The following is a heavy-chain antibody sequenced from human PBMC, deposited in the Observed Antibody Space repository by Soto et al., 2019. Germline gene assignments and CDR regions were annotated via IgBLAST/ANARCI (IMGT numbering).Heavy chain of an antibody. CDR1: GFTFSSDA. D-gene: IGHD2-8*01. CDR3: AKMGLLMVYAIIVCFHY. Sequence: GGSLRLSCAASGFTFSSDAMSWVRQAPGKGLEWVSAISGSGGSTYYADSVKGRFTISRDNSKNTLYLQMNSLRAEDTAVYYCAKMGLLMVYAIIVCFHYWGQGTLLTVSS. V-gene: IGHV3-23*01. CDR2: ISGSGGST. J-gene: IGHJ4*02.